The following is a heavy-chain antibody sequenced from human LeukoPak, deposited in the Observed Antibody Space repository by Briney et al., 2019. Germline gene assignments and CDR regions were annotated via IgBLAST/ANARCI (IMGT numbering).Heavy chain of an antibody. D-gene: IGHD6-6*01. V-gene: IGHV1-69*05. J-gene: IGHJ4*02. CDR2: IIPIFGTA. CDR1: GGTFSSYA. Sequence: SVKVSCKASGGTFSSYAISWVRQAPGQGLEWMGGIIPIFGTANYAQKFQGRVTITTDESTSTAYMGLSSLRSEDTAVYYCARDGTGGSSSAFDYWGQGTLVTVSS. CDR3: ARDGTGGSSSAFDY.